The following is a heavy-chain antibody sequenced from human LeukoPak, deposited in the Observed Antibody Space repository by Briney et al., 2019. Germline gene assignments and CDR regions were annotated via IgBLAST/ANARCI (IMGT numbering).Heavy chain of an antibody. CDR1: GYTFTSYD. Sequence: GASVKVSCKTSGYTFTSYDLNWVRQATAQGLEWMGWVNPNSGNTGYAQKFQGRVTMTMDPSISTAYMELSSLRSEDPAVYYCARVRDGYNDAYDIWGQGTMVTVTS. J-gene: IGHJ3*02. D-gene: IGHD5-24*01. CDR2: VNPNSGNT. V-gene: IGHV1-8*01. CDR3: ARVRDGYNDAYDI.